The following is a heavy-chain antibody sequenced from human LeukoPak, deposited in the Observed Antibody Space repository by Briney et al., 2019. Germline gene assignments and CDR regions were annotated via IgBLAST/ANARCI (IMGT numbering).Heavy chain of an antibody. CDR1: GYTFTAYY. D-gene: IGHD1-26*01. CDR3: ARAAGIVGATAPPHFDL. J-gene: IGHJ2*01. Sequence: ASVNVSCKASGYTFTAYYMHWVRQAPGQGLEWMGWINPNSGGTNYAQKFQGRVTMTRDTSISTAYMELSRLRSDDTAVYYRARAAGIVGATAPPHFDLWGRGTLVTVSS. V-gene: IGHV1-2*02. CDR2: INPNSGGT.